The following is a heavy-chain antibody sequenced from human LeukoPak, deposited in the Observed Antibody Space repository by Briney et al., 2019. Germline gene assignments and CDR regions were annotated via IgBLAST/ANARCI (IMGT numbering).Heavy chain of an antibody. J-gene: IGHJ4*02. CDR3: ARRSYGLLYFDY. V-gene: IGHV4-39*01. Sequence: SETLSLPCTVSGGSISSSSYYWGWIRQPLGKGLEWIGSIYYSGSTYYNPSLKSRVTISVDTSKNQFSLKLSSVTAADTAVYYCARRSYGLLYFDYWGQGTLVTVSS. CDR1: GGSISSSSYY. D-gene: IGHD5-18*01. CDR2: IYYSGST.